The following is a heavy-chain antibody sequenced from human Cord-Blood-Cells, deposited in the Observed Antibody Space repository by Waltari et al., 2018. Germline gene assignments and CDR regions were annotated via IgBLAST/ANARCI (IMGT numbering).Heavy chain of an antibody. CDR3: TSTTVINAFDI. J-gene: IGHJ3*02. Sequence: EVQLVESGGGLVQPGGSLKLSCAASGSPFMRSARHLFPRASGKGLEWVGRIRSKANSYATAYDASVKGRFTIYRDDSKNTAYLQMNSLKTEDTAVYYCTSTTVINAFDIWGQGTMVTVSS. D-gene: IGHD4-17*01. V-gene: IGHV3-73*02. CDR2: IRSKANSYAT. CDR1: GSPFMRSA.